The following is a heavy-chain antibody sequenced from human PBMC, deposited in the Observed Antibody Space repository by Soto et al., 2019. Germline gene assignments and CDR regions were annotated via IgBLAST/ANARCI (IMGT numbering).Heavy chain of an antibody. V-gene: IGHV3-30*18. J-gene: IGHJ4*02. Sequence: HVQLVESGGGVVQPGTSLKLSCATSGFIFTSFGMHWLRQAPGKGLEWVAVISYDGIDENYADSVKGRFAISRDKSKSTVYLHMNTLRVEDTAVYYCAKDFREMATVAPAVSWAQGTLVTVSS. CDR2: ISYDGIDE. CDR3: AKDFREMATVAPAVS. CDR1: GFIFTSFG. D-gene: IGHD4-4*01.